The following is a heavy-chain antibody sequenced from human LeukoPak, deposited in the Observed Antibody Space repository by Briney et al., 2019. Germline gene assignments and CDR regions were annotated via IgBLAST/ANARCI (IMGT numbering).Heavy chain of an antibody. D-gene: IGHD3-22*01. CDR3: ARHSSYDSSGYYSNYFDY. V-gene: IGHV4-39*01. J-gene: IGHJ4*02. Sequence: PSETLSLTCTVSGGSISSSSYYWGWIRQPPGKGLAWIGSIYYSGSTYYNPSLKSRVTISVDTSKNQFSLKLSSVTAADTAVYYCARHSSYDSSGYYSNYFDYWGRGTLVTVSS. CDR2: IYYSGST. CDR1: GGSISSSSYY.